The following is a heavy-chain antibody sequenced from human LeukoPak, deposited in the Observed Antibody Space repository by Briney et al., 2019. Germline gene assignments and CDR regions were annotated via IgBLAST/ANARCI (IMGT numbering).Heavy chain of an antibody. CDR2: IWYDGSNK. CDR1: GFTFRTYG. J-gene: IGHJ4*02. D-gene: IGHD3-22*01. CDR3: ARVHSSGPGGD. V-gene: IGHV3-33*01. Sequence: PGGSLRLSCAASGFTFRTYGMHWVRQAPGKGLERAAVIWYDGSNKYYADSVKGRFTISRDNSKNTLYLQMNSLRAEDTAVYYCARVHSSGPGGDWGQGTLVTVSS.